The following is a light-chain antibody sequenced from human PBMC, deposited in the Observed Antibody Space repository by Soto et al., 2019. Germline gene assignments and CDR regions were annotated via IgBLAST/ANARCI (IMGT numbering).Light chain of an antibody. Sequence: EIVMTQSPATLSVSLGDRATLSCRASQSVSNYLAWYQQKPGQATRLLIYRESTRATGITARFSGSGSETDFTLTISSLQSEDCAVDYCQQYNSWPPSYTFGQGTKLEIK. J-gene: IGKJ2*01. CDR3: QQYNSWPPSYT. V-gene: IGKV3-15*01. CDR1: QSVSNY. CDR2: RES.